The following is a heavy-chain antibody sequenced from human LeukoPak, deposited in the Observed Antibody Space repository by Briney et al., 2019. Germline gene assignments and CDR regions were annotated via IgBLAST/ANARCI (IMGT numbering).Heavy chain of an antibody. Sequence: GESLRLSCAASGFTFSRYWIHWVRQAPGKRLEWVSRLNPDGSTTSYADSVKGRFTISRDNAQNTVYLQMNSLRAEDTAVYYCARVLSGSWDWFDPWGQGTLVTVSS. CDR1: GFTFSRYW. CDR2: LNPDGSTT. J-gene: IGHJ5*02. V-gene: IGHV3-74*01. D-gene: IGHD3-22*01. CDR3: ARVLSGSWDWFDP.